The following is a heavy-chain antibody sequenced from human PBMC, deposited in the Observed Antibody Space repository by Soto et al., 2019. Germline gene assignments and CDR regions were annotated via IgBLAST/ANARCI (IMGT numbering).Heavy chain of an antibody. V-gene: IGHV3-23*01. CDR1: GFTFSGYA. CDR2: ISGSGGST. CDR3: AKDHGMDV. Sequence: PGGSLRLSCVASGFTFSGYAMAWVRQSPGKGLEWVSSISGSGGSTYYADSVKGRFTISRDNSKNTVFLQMNSLRAEDTAVYYCAKDHGMDVWGQGATVTVSS. J-gene: IGHJ6*02.